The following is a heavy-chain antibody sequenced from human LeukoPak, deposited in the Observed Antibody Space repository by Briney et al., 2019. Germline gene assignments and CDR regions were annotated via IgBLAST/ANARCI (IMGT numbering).Heavy chain of an antibody. CDR3: ARTKTTVTTLMHASHYYYYYMDV. CDR2: ISSSSSYI. V-gene: IGHV3-21*01. D-gene: IGHD4-17*01. CDR1: GFTFSSYR. J-gene: IGHJ6*03. Sequence: GGSLRLSCAASGFTFSSYRMNWVRQAPGKGLEWVSSISSSSSYIYYADSVKGRFTISRDNAKNSLYLQMNSLRAEDTAVYYCARTKTTVTTLMHASHYYYYYMDVWGKGTTVTVSS.